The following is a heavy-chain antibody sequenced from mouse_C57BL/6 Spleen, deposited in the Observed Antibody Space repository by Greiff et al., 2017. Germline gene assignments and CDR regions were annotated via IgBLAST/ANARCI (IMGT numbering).Heavy chain of an antibody. CDR2: ILPGSGST. CDR3: ARAYYSNLYYFDD. D-gene: IGHD2-5*01. J-gene: IGHJ2*01. V-gene: IGHV1-9*01. Sequence: QVQLQQSGAELMKPGASVKLSCKASGYTFTGYWIDWVKQRPGHGLEWIGEILPGSGSTTYNQKFKGKATFSADTSSNTAYMPLSSLTTEDSAIYYCARAYYSNLYYFDDWGQGTTLPVSS. CDR1: GYTFTGYW.